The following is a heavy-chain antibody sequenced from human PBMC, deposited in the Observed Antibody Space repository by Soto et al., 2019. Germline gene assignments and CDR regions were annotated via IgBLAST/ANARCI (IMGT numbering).Heavy chain of an antibody. Sequence: QITLRESGPALVKPTQTLTLTCTFSGFSLSTNGVAVGWIRQPPGKALEWLALIFWDDDARYSPSLKSRLTISQETSKNQVVLIMTDMGPVYTGTYYCTHTSGHSSTGADIWGQVNQVAVSS. D-gene: IGHD6-19*01. CDR1: GFSLSTNGVA. J-gene: IGHJ4*02. CDR2: IFWDDDA. V-gene: IGHV2-5*02. CDR3: THTSGHSSTGADI.